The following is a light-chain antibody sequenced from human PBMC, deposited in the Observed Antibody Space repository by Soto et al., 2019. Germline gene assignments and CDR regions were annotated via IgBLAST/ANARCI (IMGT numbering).Light chain of an antibody. V-gene: IGLV1-40*01. Sequence: QSVLTQPPSVSGAPGQRVTISCTGSSSNIGAGYDVHWYRQLTGTAPKLLIYGNSNRPSGVPDRFSGSKSGTSAFLAITGLQAEDEADYYCQSYDSSLSGSVFGGGTKLTVL. CDR2: GNS. CDR3: QSYDSSLSGSV. CDR1: SSNIGAGYD. J-gene: IGLJ2*01.